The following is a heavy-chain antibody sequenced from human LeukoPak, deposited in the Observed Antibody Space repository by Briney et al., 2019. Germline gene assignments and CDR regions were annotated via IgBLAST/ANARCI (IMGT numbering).Heavy chain of an antibody. CDR1: GFTFSSYA. CDR2: ISYDGSNK. Sequence: PGGSLRLSCAASGFTFSSYAMHWVRQAPGKRLEWVAVISYDGSNKYYADSVKGRFTISRDNSKNTLYLQMNSLRAEDTAVYYCARVGYSYGSYYYYGMDVWGQGTTVTVSS. CDR3: ARVGYSYGSYYYYGMDV. D-gene: IGHD5-18*01. V-gene: IGHV3-30*04. J-gene: IGHJ6*02.